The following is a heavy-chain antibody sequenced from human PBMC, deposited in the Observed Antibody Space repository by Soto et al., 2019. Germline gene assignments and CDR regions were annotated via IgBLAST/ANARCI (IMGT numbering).Heavy chain of an antibody. CDR1: GGSISSSSYY. D-gene: IGHD6-13*01. J-gene: IGHJ5*02. CDR2: IYYSGST. V-gene: IGHV4-39*02. Sequence: SENLSLTCTVSGGSISSSSYYWGWIRQPPGKGLEWIGSIYYSGSTYYNPSLKSRVTISVDTSKNQFSLKLSSVTAADTAVYYCARERPDGSRLAPWGQGTLVTVSS. CDR3: ARERPDGSRLAP.